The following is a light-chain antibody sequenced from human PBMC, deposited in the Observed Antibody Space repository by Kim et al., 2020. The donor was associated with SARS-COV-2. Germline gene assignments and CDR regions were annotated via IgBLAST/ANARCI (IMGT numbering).Light chain of an antibody. CDR2: GAS. V-gene: IGKV3-15*01. Sequence: EIVMTQSPATLSVSPGERATLSCRASQSVSSNLAWYQHKPGQAPRLLISGASTRATGVPARFSGSGSGTEFTLTITSLQAEDSAVYYCQQYYSWRPWTFGQGTKVEIK. J-gene: IGKJ1*01. CDR3: QQYYSWRPWT. CDR1: QSVSSN.